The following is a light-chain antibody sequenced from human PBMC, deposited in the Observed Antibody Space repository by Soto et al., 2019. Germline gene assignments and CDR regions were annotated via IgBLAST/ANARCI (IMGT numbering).Light chain of an antibody. Sequence: EIVMTQSPATLSVSTGERATLSCRASQSFIKNYLSWYHQKPVQAPRLLIYGASNRATGIPDRFSGSGSGTDFTLTISRLEPDDFAVYYCQQYFSSGTFGQGTNVDI. J-gene: IGKJ1*01. CDR2: GAS. CDR1: QSFIKNY. V-gene: IGKV3-20*01. CDR3: QQYFSSGT.